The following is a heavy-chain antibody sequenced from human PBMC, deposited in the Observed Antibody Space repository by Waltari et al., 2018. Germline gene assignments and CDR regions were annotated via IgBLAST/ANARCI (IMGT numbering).Heavy chain of an antibody. CDR2: ISSGGNT. CDR1: GFTFSTYV. D-gene: IGHD5-12*01. Sequence: EVQLLDSGGGLVQPGGSLRLSCAAAGFTFSTYVMHWVRQAPGKGLEWVSTISSGGNTYYADSVKGRLTVSRDNSKNTLYLQMNSLRAEDTAVYYCAKRGSDGAWFDPWGQGTLVTVSS. J-gene: IGHJ5*02. V-gene: IGHV3-23*01. CDR3: AKRGSDGAWFDP.